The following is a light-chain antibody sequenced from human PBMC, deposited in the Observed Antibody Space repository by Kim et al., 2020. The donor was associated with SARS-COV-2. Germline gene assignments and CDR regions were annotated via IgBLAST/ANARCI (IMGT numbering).Light chain of an antibody. Sequence: DIQMTQSPSSLSASVGDRVTITCRASRGIGLAINWFQQKSGRAPTLLIYATSSLQRGVPSRFSGSGSGTDFTLTITNLQSDDFGTYYCLQTYSVPRTFGQGTKVDIK. V-gene: IGKV1-39*01. CDR1: RGIGLA. CDR3: LQTYSVPRT. J-gene: IGKJ1*01. CDR2: ATS.